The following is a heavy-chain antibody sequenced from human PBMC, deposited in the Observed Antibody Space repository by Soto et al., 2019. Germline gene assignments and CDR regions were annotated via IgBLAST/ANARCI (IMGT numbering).Heavy chain of an antibody. CDR1: GYSFTNYG. CDR2: LSVFNGNT. J-gene: IGHJ6*03. Sequence: QDQLVQSGAEVKKPGASVTVSCKASGYSFTNYGITWVRQAPGQGLEWLGWLSVFNGNTHYAQKLQGRVTMTTDASTSTAYMELRSLRSDDTAVYYCARDRGVAPPVAGNTHYYYYMDVWGKGTTVTVSS. CDR3: ARDRGVAPPVAGNTHYYYYMDV. D-gene: IGHD6-19*01. V-gene: IGHV1-18*01.